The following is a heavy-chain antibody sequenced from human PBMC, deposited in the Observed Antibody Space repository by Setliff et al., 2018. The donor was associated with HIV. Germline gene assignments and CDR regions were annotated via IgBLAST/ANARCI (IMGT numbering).Heavy chain of an antibody. CDR1: GGSFSGSY. CDR2: IYYSGST. Sequence: KTSETLSLTCIVYGGSFSGSYWSWIRQPPGKGLEWIGSIYYSGSTYYNPSLKSRVTISVDTSRDQFSLKLSSVTAADTAVYYCARPTTGLGGGAAFDIWGQGTMVTVSS. V-gene: IGHV4-34*01. J-gene: IGHJ3*02. D-gene: IGHD2-8*01. CDR3: ARPTTGLGGGAAFDI.